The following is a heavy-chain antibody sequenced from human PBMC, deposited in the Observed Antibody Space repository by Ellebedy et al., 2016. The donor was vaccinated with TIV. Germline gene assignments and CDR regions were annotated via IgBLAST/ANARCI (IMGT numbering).Heavy chain of an antibody. CDR1: GFTFSNHA. V-gene: IGHV3-23*01. D-gene: IGHD6-13*01. J-gene: IGHJ5*02. CDR3: AGLPTVHIAAEVGWFDA. Sequence: GESLKISCVASGFTFSNHAMTWVRQAPGKGLEWVSVISGSVMGIYTYYADSVKGRFTISRDDSKNILYLQLNSLRADDMAVYYCAGLPTVHIAAEVGWFDAWGRGTLVTVSS. CDR2: ISGSVMGIYT.